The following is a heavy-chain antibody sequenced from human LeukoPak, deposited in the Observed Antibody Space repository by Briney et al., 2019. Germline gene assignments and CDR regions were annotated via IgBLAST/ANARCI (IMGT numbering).Heavy chain of an antibody. J-gene: IGHJ4*02. CDR2: ISGSGGST. V-gene: IGHV3-23*01. CDR3: AKGEIGGSGCFDY. D-gene: IGHD6-19*01. CDR1: GFTFSSYS. Sequence: GGSLRLSCAASGFTFSSYSMNWVRQAPGKGLEWVSAISGSGGSTYYADSVKGRFTISRDNSKNTLYLQMNSLRAEDTAVYYCAKGEIGGSGCFDYWGQGTLVTVSS.